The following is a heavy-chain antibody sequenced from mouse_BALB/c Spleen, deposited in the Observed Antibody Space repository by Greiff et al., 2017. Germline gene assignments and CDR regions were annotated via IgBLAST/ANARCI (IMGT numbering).Heavy chain of an antibody. J-gene: IGHJ2*01. CDR3: ARDYYGSSHYFDY. V-gene: IGHV1-87*01. CDR1: GYTFTSYW. Sequence: VQLHQSGAELARPGASVKLSCKASGYTFTSYWMQWVKQRPGQGLEWIGAIYPGDGDTRYTQKFKGKATLTADKSSSTAYMQLSSLASEDSAVYYCARDYYGSSHYFDYWGQGTTLTVSS. CDR2: IYPGDGDT. D-gene: IGHD1-1*01.